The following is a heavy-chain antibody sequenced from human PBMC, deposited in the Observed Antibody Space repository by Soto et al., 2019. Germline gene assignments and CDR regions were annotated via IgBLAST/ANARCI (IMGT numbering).Heavy chain of an antibody. CDR1: GYTFTSYA. CDR2: INAGNGNT. J-gene: IGHJ4*02. CDR3: ARDRSELATVSFAL. D-gene: IGHD3-10*01. V-gene: IGHV1-3*01. Sequence: ASVKVSCKASGYTFTSYAIHWVRQAPGQRLEWMGWINAGNGNTSHAQKFQGRLTMTRDTSTSTVYMELRSLRSEDTAVYYCARDRSELATVSFALWGQGTLVTVSS.